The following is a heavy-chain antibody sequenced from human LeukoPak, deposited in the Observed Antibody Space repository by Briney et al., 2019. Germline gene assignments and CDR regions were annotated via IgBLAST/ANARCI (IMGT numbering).Heavy chain of an antibody. Sequence: SETLSFTCTVSGGSISSSSYYWGWIRQPPGKGLEWIGSIYYSGSTYYNPSLKSRVTISVDTSKNQFSLKLSSVTAADTAVYYCAVGREGYFDYWGQGTLVTVSS. CDR3: AVGREGYFDY. CDR2: IYYSGST. J-gene: IGHJ4*02. D-gene: IGHD1-26*01. V-gene: IGHV4-39*07. CDR1: GGSISSSSYY.